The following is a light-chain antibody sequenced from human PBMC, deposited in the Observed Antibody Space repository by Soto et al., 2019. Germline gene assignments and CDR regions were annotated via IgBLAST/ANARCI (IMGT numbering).Light chain of an antibody. CDR1: QTISNY. V-gene: IGKV1-5*01. Sequence: DIQMTQSPSSLSASVGDRVTITCRASQTISNYLNWYQQKPGKAPKLLIYDVSTLASGVPSRFSGSASGTEFTLTISNLESEDFASYYCQQYHRYSTFGQGTRVDIK. J-gene: IGKJ1*01. CDR2: DVS. CDR3: QQYHRYST.